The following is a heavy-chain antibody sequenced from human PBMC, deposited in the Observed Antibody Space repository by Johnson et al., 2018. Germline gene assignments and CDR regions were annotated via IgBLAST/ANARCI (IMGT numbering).Heavy chain of an antibody. J-gene: IGHJ4*02. V-gene: IGHV4-59*01. Sequence: QVQLQESGPGLVKPSETLALICTVSGGFINNFYWSWIRQSPETGLEWIGYIYYDGSTTYNPSVKSRVTISADTSKNQVSLKVTSVIAADTAIYYCARDRGYGFDHWGQGTLVTVSS. CDR3: ARDRGYGFDH. CDR1: GGFINNFY. CDR2: IYYDGST. D-gene: IGHD2-15*01.